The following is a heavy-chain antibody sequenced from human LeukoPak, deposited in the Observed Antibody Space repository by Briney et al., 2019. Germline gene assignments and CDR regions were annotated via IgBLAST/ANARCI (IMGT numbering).Heavy chain of an antibody. CDR1: GFTFSSFG. CDR2: ISYDGNNK. CDR3: AKDLGSGSFHLNAFDS. D-gene: IGHD3-10*01. Sequence: GSLRLSCAASGFTFSSFGMHWVRQAPGKGLEWVALISYDGNNKYYPDSVKGRFTISRDNSKNTLYLQMNSLRADDTAVYYCAKDLGSGSFHLNAFDSWGQGTLVTVSS. J-gene: IGHJ4*02. V-gene: IGHV3-30*18.